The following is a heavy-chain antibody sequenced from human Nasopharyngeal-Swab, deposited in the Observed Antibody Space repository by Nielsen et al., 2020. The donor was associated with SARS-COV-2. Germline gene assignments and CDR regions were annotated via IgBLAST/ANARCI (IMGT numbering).Heavy chain of an antibody. Sequence: WIRQPPGKGLEWIGCIYYSGSTYYNPSLKSRVTISVDTSKNQFSLKLSSVTAADTAVYYCARDYYDSSGYYGGFDPWGQGTLVTVSS. J-gene: IGHJ5*02. CDR3: ARDYYDSSGYYGGFDP. CDR2: IYYSGST. V-gene: IGHV4-30-4*01. D-gene: IGHD3-22*01.